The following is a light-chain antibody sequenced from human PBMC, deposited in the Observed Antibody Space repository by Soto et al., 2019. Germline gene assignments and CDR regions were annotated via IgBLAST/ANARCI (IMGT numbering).Light chain of an antibody. CDR2: EVT. Sequence: QSALTQPPSASGSPGQSVAISCTGTSCDVGGYNYVSWYQQHPGKVPKLIIYEVTKRPSGVPDRFSGSKSGNTASLTVSGLQADDEADYYCSSHAGINNVVFGGGTKLTVL. CDR1: SCDVGGYNY. V-gene: IGLV2-8*01. CDR3: SSHAGINNVV. J-gene: IGLJ3*02.